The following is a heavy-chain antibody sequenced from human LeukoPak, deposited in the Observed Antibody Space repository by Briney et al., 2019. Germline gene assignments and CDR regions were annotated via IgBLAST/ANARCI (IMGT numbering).Heavy chain of an antibody. CDR1: GITFRNAW. D-gene: IGHD2-21*02. J-gene: IGHJ3*02. CDR2: IKREVEVAPT. CDR3: TTTPWHIVVVTSMPGIDAFDI. V-gene: IGHV3-15*01. Sequence: PGGSLRLSCTVTGITFRNAWMTWVRQTPGKGLEWVARIKREVEVAPTDYAARVKGIFMISRDDSKITLYLEMNSLEAEDTAVYYCTTTPWHIVVVTSMPGIDAFDIWGQGTMVIVSS.